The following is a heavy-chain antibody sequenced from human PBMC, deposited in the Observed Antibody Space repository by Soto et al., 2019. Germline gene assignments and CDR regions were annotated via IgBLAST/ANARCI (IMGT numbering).Heavy chain of an antibody. V-gene: IGHV4-34*01. D-gene: IGHD2-2*01. J-gene: IGHJ4*02. CDR2: INHSGST. Sequence: QVQLQQWGAGLLKPSETLSLTCAVYGGSFSGYHWSWIRQPPGKGLEWIGEINHSGSTNYNPSLKSRVTISVDTSKNQFSLKLSSVTAADTAVYYCARGGRVVVPAAVDYWGQGTLVTVSS. CDR3: ARGGRVVVPAAVDY. CDR1: GGSFSGYH.